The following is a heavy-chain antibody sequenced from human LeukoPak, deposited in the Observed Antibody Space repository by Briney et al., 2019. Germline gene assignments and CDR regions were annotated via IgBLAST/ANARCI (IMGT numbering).Heavy chain of an antibody. CDR1: GFTFSNYW. CDR2: INSDGSST. J-gene: IGHJ4*02. Sequence: GGSLRLSCAASGFTFSNYWMHWVRQAPGKGLVVVSRINSDGSSTSYADSVKGRFTISRDNAKNTLYLQMNSLRAEDTAVYYCARAGQFDYFDYWGQGTLVTVSS. D-gene: IGHD1-14*01. CDR3: ARAGQFDYFDY. V-gene: IGHV3-74*01.